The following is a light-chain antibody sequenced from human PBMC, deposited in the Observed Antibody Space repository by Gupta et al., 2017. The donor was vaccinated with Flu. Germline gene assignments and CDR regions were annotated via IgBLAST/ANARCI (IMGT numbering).Light chain of an antibody. CDR2: RAS. J-gene: IGKJ1*01. V-gene: IGKV3-20*01. Sequence: ETVLTQSPGTLSFSAGERSTLSCRARQSLKNKYLAWYQQKPGQAPRLLISRASSRANGIPDRFSGSWCGTEFTLTIRRREPEDFAVYYCQQRNNRPRTFGQGTXVEIK. CDR1: QSLKNKY. CDR3: QQRNNRPRT.